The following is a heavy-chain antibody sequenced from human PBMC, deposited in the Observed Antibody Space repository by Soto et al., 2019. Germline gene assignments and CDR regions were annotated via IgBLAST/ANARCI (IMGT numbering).Heavy chain of an antibody. J-gene: IGHJ4*02. CDR2: INHSGST. CDR3: ARFSSFRSVYFDY. Sequence: QVQLQQWGAGLLKPSETLSLTCAVYGGSFSGYYWSWIRQPPGKGLEWIGEINHSGSTNYNPSLKSRVTISVDTSKNQFSLKLSSVTAADTAVYYCARFSSFRSVYFDYWGQGTLVTVSS. V-gene: IGHV4-34*01. CDR1: GGSFSGYY. D-gene: IGHD3-16*02.